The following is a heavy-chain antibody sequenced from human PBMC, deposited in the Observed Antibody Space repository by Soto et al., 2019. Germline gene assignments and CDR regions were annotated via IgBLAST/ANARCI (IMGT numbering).Heavy chain of an antibody. CDR1: GFTFSSYA. Sequence: GGSLRLSCAASGFTFSSYAMHWVRQAPGKGLEWVAVISYDGSNKYYADSVKGRFTISRDNSKNTLYLQMNSLRAEDTAVYYCARSRNDFWSDHMGFDAFDIWGQGTMVTVSS. CDR2: ISYDGSNK. V-gene: IGHV3-30-3*01. D-gene: IGHD3-3*01. CDR3: ARSRNDFWSDHMGFDAFDI. J-gene: IGHJ3*02.